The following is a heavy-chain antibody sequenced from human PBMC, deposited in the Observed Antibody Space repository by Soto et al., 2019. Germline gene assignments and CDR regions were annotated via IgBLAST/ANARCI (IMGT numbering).Heavy chain of an antibody. CDR1: SGSTTRGSYD. D-gene: IGHD3-22*01. CDR3: ARYYFASSGYSNWFDP. CDR2: IHYSGRT. Sequence: TLSVPCPVSSGSTTRGSYDWTWIRHHPGKVLEWIAYIHYSGRTYYNPSLKSRVTISVDTSNNQFSLKLSSVTAADTGVYYCARYYFASSGYSNWFDPWGQGTLVTVSS. V-gene: IGHV4-31*03. J-gene: IGHJ5*02.